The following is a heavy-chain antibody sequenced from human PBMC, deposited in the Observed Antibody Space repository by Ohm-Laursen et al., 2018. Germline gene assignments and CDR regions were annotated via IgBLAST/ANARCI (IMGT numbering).Heavy chain of an antibody. CDR1: GFTFSTYS. Sequence: SLRLSCAASGFTFSTYSMNWVRQAPGKGLEWVSSISSSSYIYYADSVKGRFTISRDNAKNSLYLQMNSLRAEDTAVYYCARIVGARYFDLWGRGTLVTVSS. CDR2: ISSSSYI. J-gene: IGHJ2*01. V-gene: IGHV3-21*01. D-gene: IGHD1-26*01. CDR3: ARIVGARYFDL.